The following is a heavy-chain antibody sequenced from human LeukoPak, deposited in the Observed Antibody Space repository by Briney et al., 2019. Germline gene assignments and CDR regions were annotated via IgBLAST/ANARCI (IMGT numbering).Heavy chain of an antibody. Sequence: GGSLRLSCAASGFTFSSYEMNWVRQAPGKGLEWVSYISSSGSTIYYADSVKGRFTISRDNAKNSLYLQMNCLRAEDTAVYYCARVIAGEWELPNNDYWGQGTLVTVSS. CDR2: ISSSGSTI. CDR1: GFTFSSYE. V-gene: IGHV3-48*03. D-gene: IGHD1-26*01. CDR3: ARVIAGEWELPNNDY. J-gene: IGHJ4*02.